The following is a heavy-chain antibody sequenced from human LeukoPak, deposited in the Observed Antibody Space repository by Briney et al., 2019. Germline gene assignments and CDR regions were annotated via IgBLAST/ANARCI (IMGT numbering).Heavy chain of an antibody. Sequence: GGSLRLSCVASGXIFSDYWMSWVRQAPGKGPEWVANIKVDGIEEYYADSVKGRFTISRDNAKNSLYLQMNSLRAEDTAVYYCARDSAGSGWVYWGQGTLVTVSS. V-gene: IGHV3-7*04. CDR3: ARDSAGSGWVY. J-gene: IGHJ4*02. CDR2: IKVDGIEE. CDR1: GXIFSDYW. D-gene: IGHD6-19*01.